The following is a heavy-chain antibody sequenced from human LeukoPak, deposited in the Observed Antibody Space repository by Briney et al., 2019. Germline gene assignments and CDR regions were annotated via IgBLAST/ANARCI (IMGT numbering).Heavy chain of an antibody. CDR1: GFTFSSYA. CDR3: ATLGLTQGFGEPDY. V-gene: IGHV3-23*01. D-gene: IGHD4-17*01. CDR2: LNWNGGST. Sequence: GGSLRLSCAASGFTFSSYAMSWVRQAPGKGLEWVSGLNWNGGSTGYADSVKGRFTISRDNSKNTLYLQMNSLRAEDTAVYYCATLGLTQGFGEPDYWGQGTLVGVSS. J-gene: IGHJ4*02.